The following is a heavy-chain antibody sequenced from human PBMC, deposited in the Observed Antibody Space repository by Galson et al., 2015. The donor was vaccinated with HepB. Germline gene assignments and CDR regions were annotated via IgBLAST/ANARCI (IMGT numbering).Heavy chain of an antibody. V-gene: IGHV4-34*01. J-gene: IGHJ5*02. CDR1: GGSFSGYY. Sequence: SETLSLTCAVYGGSFSGYYWSWIRQPPGKGLEWIGEINHSGSTNYNPSLKSRVTISVDTSKNQFSLKLSSVTAADTAVYYCARARGGAAAGMHGGWFDPWGQGTLVTVSS. CDR2: INHSGST. D-gene: IGHD6-13*01. CDR3: ARARGGAAAGMHGGWFDP.